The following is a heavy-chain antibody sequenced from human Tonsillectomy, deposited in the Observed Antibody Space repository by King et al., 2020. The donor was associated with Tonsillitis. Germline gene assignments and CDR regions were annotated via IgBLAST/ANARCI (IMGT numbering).Heavy chain of an antibody. CDR3: ARGYGSGTYYFDY. CDR2: IYTSDSST. J-gene: IGHJ4*02. V-gene: IGHV3-23*03. D-gene: IGHD3-10*01. Sequence: EVQLVESGGGLVQPGGSLRLSCAASGFTFSNYAMSWVRQAPGKGLEWVSVIYTSDSSTYYVDSVKGRFTISRDNSKNTLYLQMNSLRVEDTAVYYCARGYGSGTYYFDYWGQGTLVTVSS. CDR1: GFTFSNYA.